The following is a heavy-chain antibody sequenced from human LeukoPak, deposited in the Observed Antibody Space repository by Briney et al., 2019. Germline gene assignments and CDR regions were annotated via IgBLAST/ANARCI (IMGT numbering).Heavy chain of an antibody. V-gene: IGHV3-74*01. CDR3: AGATVTTDAFDI. CDR1: GFTFSNHW. CDR2: ANGDTSST. D-gene: IGHD4-17*01. Sequence: PGGSLRLSCAASGFTFSNHWMHWVRQAPGKGLVWVSRANGDTSSTNYADSVKGRFTISRDNTKNTLYLQMNSLRAEDTAVYFCAGATVTTDAFDIWGQGTLVTVSS. J-gene: IGHJ3*02.